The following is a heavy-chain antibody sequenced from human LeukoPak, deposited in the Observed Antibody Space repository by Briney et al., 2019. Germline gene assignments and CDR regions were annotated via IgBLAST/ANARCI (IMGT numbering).Heavy chain of an antibody. CDR1: GGSISSSSYY. Sequence: MPSETLSLTCTVSGGSISSSSYYWGWIRQPPGKGLEWIGSIYYSGSTYYNPSLKSRVTISVDTSKNQFSLKLSSVTAADTAVYYCARHARGRGPRGHFDYWGQGTLVTVSS. V-gene: IGHV4-39*01. CDR3: ARHARGRGPRGHFDY. J-gene: IGHJ4*02. CDR2: IYYSGST. D-gene: IGHD1-26*01.